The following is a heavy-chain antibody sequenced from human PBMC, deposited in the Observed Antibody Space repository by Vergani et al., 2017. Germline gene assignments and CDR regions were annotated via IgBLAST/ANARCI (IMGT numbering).Heavy chain of an antibody. D-gene: IGHD5-12*01. CDR3: AKANPRNSGYDYLYYYHAMDV. V-gene: IGHV3-23*01. J-gene: IGHJ6*02. Sequence: EVQLLESGGDLVQPGGSLTLSCAASGFTFNYYAMNWVRQAPGKGLEWVSGISGSGGSTYYAGSVKGRFTISRDSSKNTLYLQMNSLSAGDTAVYYCAKANPRNSGYDYLYYYHAMDVWSQGTTVTVSS. CDR1: GFTFNYYA. CDR2: ISGSGGST.